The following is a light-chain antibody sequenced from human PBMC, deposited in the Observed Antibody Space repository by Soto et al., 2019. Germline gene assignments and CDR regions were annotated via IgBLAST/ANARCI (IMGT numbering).Light chain of an antibody. V-gene: IGKV1-5*01. CDR3: QQYHTDWT. Sequence: DIQMTQSPSTLSASVGDRVTITCRASESIDNWLAWYQQKPGKAPKLLIFAASTLVRGVPSRFSGRGSGTEFTLTISSLQADDYATFYCQQYHTDWTFGQGTMVDI. J-gene: IGKJ1*01. CDR2: AAS. CDR1: ESIDNW.